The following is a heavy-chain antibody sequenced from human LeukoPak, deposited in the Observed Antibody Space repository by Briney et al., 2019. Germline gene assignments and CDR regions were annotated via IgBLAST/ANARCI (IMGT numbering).Heavy chain of an antibody. CDR1: GFTVGSYA. Sequence: GRSLRLAWAASGFTVGSYAISWVRQGPGKWLEWVSAISGSGRSTYYADSVKGRFTISRHNSKNTLYRQMNSLRAEATAVYYCAKGLGYFDYWGQGTLVTVSS. J-gene: IGHJ4*02. CDR2: ISGSGRST. V-gene: IGHV3-23*01. CDR3: AKGLGYFDY.